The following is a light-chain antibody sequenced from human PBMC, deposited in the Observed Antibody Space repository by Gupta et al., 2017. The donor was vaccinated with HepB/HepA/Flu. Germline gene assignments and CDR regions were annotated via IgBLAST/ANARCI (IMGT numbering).Light chain of an antibody. CDR2: SNN. Sequence: QTVLTHPPPASRTPGQRVTISCYGSGSNIGSNTVNWYQQLPGTAPKLLIFSNNKRPSGVPDRLSGSTSGTAASLAISGLQSEDEADYYCAAWDDSLNGYVFGTGTKVTVL. CDR3: AAWDDSLNGYV. J-gene: IGLJ1*01. V-gene: IGLV1-44*01. CDR1: GSNIGSNT.